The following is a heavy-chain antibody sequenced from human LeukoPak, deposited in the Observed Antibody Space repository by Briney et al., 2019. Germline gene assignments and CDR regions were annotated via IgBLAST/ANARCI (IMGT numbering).Heavy chain of an antibody. CDR1: GHTFTSYD. CDR2: MNPNSGNT. Sequence: ASVKVSCKASGHTFTSYDINWVRQATGQGLEWMGWMNPNSGNTGYAQKFQGRVTITRNTSISTAYMELSSLRSEDTAVYYCARAPRITMVRGVIYWFDPWGKGTLVTVSS. D-gene: IGHD3-10*01. V-gene: IGHV1-8*03. J-gene: IGHJ5*02. CDR3: ARAPRITMVRGVIYWFDP.